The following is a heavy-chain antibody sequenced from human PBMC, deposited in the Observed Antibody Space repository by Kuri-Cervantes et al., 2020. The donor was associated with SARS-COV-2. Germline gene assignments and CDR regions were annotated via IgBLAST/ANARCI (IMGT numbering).Heavy chain of an antibody. Sequence: GTSLKISCQGSGYSFTNYCIGWVRQMPGKGLEWMGIIYPGDSDTSYSPSFQGQVTISADRSISTAYLQWSSLKASDTAMYYCARRSRYCSSTSCHRDYYYGMDVWGQGTTVTVSS. CDR1: GYSFTNYC. CDR3: ARRSRYCSSTSCHRDYYYGMDV. V-gene: IGHV5-51*01. D-gene: IGHD2-2*01. CDR2: IYPGDSDT. J-gene: IGHJ6*02.